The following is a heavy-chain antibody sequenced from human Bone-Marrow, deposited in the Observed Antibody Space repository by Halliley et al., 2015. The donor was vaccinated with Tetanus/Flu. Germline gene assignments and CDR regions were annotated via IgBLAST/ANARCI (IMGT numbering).Heavy chain of an antibody. Sequence: LRLSCTVSGGSINSYYWSWIRQPPGKGLEWIGYVHYSGSTNYNPSLKSRVTISVDRSKNQFSLKVRSVTAADTAVYYCARDSSRNGVDYFDYWGQGTLVTVSS. CDR3: ARDSSRNGVDYFDY. CDR1: GGSINSYY. J-gene: IGHJ4*02. D-gene: IGHD6-13*01. V-gene: IGHV4-59*01. CDR2: VHYSGST.